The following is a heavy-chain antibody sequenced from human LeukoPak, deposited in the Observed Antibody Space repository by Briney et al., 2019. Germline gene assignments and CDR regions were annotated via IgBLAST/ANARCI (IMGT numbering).Heavy chain of an antibody. CDR1: GFTFSSYE. Sequence: GGSLRLSCAASGFTFSSYEMNWVRQAPGKGLEWVSYISSSGSTIYYADSVKGRFTISRDNAKNSLYLQMNSLRAEDTAVYYCARPRPEGGWYEDDAFDIWGQGTMVTVSS. J-gene: IGHJ3*02. D-gene: IGHD6-19*01. CDR3: ARPRPEGGWYEDDAFDI. V-gene: IGHV3-48*03. CDR2: ISSSGSTI.